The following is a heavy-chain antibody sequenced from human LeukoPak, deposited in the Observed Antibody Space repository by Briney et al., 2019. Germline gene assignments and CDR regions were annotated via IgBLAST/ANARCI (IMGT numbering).Heavy chain of an antibody. CDR3: ARGVEPLAANTLAY. D-gene: IGHD1-14*01. V-gene: IGHV3-53*01. J-gene: IGHJ4*02. CDR2: LYSDGDT. CDR1: GFTFITND. Sequence: GGSLRLSCAASGFTFITNDMTWVRQAPGKGLEWVSVLYSDGDTKYADSVQGRFTISRDKSTNTLYLEMNSLSPDDTAVYYCARGVEPLAANTLAYWGQGTLVTVSS.